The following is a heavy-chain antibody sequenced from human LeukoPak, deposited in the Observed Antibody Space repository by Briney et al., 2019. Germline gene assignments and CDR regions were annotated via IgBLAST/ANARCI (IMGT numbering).Heavy chain of an antibody. CDR1: GGSISSYY. CDR3: ARSWAMRYYYMDV. J-gene: IGHJ6*03. Sequence: ASETLSLTCTVSGGSISSYYWSWIRQPPGKGLEWIGYIYYSGSTNYNPSLKSRVTISVDTSKNQFPLKLSSVTAADTAVYYCARSWAMRYYYMDVWGKGTTVTVSS. CDR2: IYYSGST. V-gene: IGHV4-59*01. D-gene: IGHD2-2*01.